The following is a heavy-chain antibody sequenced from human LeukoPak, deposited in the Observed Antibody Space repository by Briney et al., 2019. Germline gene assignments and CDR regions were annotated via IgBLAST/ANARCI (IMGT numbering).Heavy chain of an antibody. V-gene: IGHV1-58*01. CDR2: IVVGSGNT. CDR3: AADLPRDGYNWGYFDY. J-gene: IGHJ4*02. D-gene: IGHD5-24*01. Sequence: SVKVSCKASGFTFTSSAVQWVRQARGQRLEWIGWIVVGSGNTNYAQKFQKRVTITRDMSTSTAYMELSSLRSEDTAVYYCAADLPRDGYNWGYFDYWGQGTLVTVSS. CDR1: GFTFTSSA.